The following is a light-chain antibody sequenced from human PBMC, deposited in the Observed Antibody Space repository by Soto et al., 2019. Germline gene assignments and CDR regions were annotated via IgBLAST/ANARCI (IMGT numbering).Light chain of an antibody. J-gene: IGKJ2*01. Sequence: ASRRTQSPSSLSASTGARVTITCRARQGISSYLAWYQQKPGKATKLLIYDGSTLQSGVPSKFSGSGSGTEFTLTISCLQSEDFATYYGQQYYSYPYTVGQGTKLEIK. CDR1: QGISSY. V-gene: IGKV1-8*01. CDR2: DGS. CDR3: QQYYSYPYT.